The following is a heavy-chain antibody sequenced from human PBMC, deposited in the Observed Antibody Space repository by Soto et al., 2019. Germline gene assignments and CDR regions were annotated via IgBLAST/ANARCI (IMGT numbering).Heavy chain of an antibody. CDR2: IHSDGST. Sequence: GGSLRLSCSVAGFTVSDSMSWVRQAPGKGLECVSFIHSDGSTHYTDSVRGRFTISRDNSKNALYLQMDRLRVDDTAVYFCARDASGPFDYWGQGTLVTVSS. V-gene: IGHV3-53*01. J-gene: IGHJ4*02. CDR3: ARDASGPFDY. D-gene: IGHD6-19*01. CDR1: GFTVSDS.